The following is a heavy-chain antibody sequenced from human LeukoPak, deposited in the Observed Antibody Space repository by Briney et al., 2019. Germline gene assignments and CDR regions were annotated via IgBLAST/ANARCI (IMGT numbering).Heavy chain of an antibody. J-gene: IGHJ4*02. Sequence: PSETLSLTCAVSGYSISSGYYWGWIRQPPGKGLEWIGSIYHSGSTYYNPSLKSRVPISVDTSKNQFSLKLSSVTAADTAVYYCASPRTGYYIDYWGQGTLVTVSS. CDR1: GYSISSGYY. CDR2: IYHSGST. V-gene: IGHV4-38-2*01. D-gene: IGHD3/OR15-3a*01. CDR3: ASPRTGYYIDY.